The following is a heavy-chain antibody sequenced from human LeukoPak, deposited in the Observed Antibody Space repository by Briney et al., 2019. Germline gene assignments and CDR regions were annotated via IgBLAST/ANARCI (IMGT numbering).Heavy chain of an antibody. CDR1: GFTFSSYW. V-gene: IGHV3-7*01. Sequence: GGSLRLSCAASGFTFSSYWMSWVRRAPGKGLEWVANIKQDGSEKYYVDSVKGRFTISRDNAKNSLYLQMNSLRAEDTAVYYCAREGGSGSYRGYYYYYGMDVWGQGTTVTVSS. D-gene: IGHD3-10*01. CDR3: AREGGSGSYRGYYYYYGMDV. J-gene: IGHJ6*02. CDR2: IKQDGSEK.